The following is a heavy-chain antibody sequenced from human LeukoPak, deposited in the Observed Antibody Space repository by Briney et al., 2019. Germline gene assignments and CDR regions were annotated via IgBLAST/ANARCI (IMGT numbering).Heavy chain of an antibody. CDR2: IDPSDSYT. CDR3: ARHLSPLTSGPDPWFDP. CDR1: GYNFNTYW. D-gene: IGHD2-8*02. V-gene: IGHV5-10-1*01. Sequence: KHGESLKISCKGSGYNFNTYWISWVRQMPGKGLEWMGTIDPSDSYTKYSPPFQGHGSLPADKSISTAYLQWSSLEASDTAIYYCARHLSPLTSGPDPWFDPWGQGTLVTVSS. J-gene: IGHJ5*02.